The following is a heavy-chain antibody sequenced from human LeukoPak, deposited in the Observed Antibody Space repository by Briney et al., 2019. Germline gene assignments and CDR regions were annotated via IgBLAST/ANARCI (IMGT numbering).Heavy chain of an antibody. J-gene: IGHJ4*02. CDR1: GGTFSSYA. CDR2: IIPIFGTA. Sequence: WASVKVSCKASGGTFSSYAISWVRQAPGQGLEWMGGIIPIFGTANYAQKFQGRVTITADESTSTAYMELSSLRSEDTAVYYCARDSPTTYYYDSSGYYHFDYWGQGTLVTVSS. D-gene: IGHD3-22*01. V-gene: IGHV1-69*13. CDR3: ARDSPTTYYYDSSGYYHFDY.